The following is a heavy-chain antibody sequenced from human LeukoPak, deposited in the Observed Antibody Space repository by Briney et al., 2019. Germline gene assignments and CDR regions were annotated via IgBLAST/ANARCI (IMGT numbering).Heavy chain of an antibody. J-gene: IGHJ5*02. V-gene: IGHV1-8*01. CDR3: SRGPRFDP. Sequence: ASVKVSCKTSGYSFNIYEINWVRQATGQGLEWMGWVNPNSGDTDYAQKFQGRLTMTRNTSISTAYMKLSGLRLEDTAVYYCSRGPRFDPWGQGTQVTVSS. CDR2: VNPNSGDT. CDR1: GYSFNIYE.